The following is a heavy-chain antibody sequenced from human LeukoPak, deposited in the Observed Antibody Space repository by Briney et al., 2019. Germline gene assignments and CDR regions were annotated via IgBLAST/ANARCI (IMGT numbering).Heavy chain of an antibody. V-gene: IGHV3-21*01. CDR3: ARDRSGGPDAFDI. D-gene: IGHD2-15*01. Sequence: GGSLRLSCAASGFTFSSYAMSWVRQAPGKGLEWVSSISGTGNYIYYADSVKGRFTISRDNAKNSLYLQMNSLRAEDTAVYYCARDRSGGPDAFDIWGQGTMVTVSS. J-gene: IGHJ3*02. CDR2: ISGTGNYI. CDR1: GFTFSSYA.